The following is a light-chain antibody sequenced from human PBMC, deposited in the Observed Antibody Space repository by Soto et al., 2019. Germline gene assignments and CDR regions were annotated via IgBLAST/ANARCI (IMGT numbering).Light chain of an antibody. V-gene: IGLV2-14*01. Sequence: QSALTQPASVSGSPGQSITISCTGTSSDVGGYKYVSWYQQRPGKAPKLVIYEVNNRPSGVSSRFSGSKSGNSASLTISGLQPEDEADYYCSSYTSTSSLDVFGTGTKLTVL. CDR3: SSYTSTSSLDV. CDR2: EVN. CDR1: SSDVGGYKY. J-gene: IGLJ1*01.